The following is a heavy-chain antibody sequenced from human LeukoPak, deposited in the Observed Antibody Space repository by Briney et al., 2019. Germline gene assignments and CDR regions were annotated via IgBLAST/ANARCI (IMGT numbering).Heavy chain of an antibody. J-gene: IGHJ4*02. CDR3: AKRIRR. CDR1: GFTFSSYG. V-gene: IGHV3-30*18. Sequence: GGSLRLSCAASGFTFSSYGMHWVRQAPGKGLEWVAVISYDGSNKYYADSVKGRFTISRDNSMNTLYLQMNSLRAEDTAVYYCAKRIRRWGQGTLVTVSS. CDR2: ISYDGSNK.